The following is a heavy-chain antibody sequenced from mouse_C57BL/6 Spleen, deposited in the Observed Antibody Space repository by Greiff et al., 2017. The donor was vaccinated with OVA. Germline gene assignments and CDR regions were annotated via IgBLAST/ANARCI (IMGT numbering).Heavy chain of an antibody. CDR2: INPNNGGT. CDR3: ARSWGYDDDY. V-gene: IGHV1-26*01. D-gene: IGHD2-2*01. Sequence: VQLQQSGPELVKPGASVKISCKASGYTFTDYYMNWVKQSHGKSLEWIGDINPNNGGTSYNQKLKGKATLTVDKSSSTAYMELRSLTSEDSAVYYCARSWGYDDDYWGQGTTLTVSS. CDR1: GYTFTDYY. J-gene: IGHJ2*01.